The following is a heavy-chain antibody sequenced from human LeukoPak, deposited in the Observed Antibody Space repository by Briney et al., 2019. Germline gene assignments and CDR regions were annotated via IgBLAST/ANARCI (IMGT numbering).Heavy chain of an antibody. Sequence: PGGSLGLSCAASGFTFSSYSMNWVRQAPGKGLEWVSSISSSGYIYYADSVKGRFTISRDNAKNSLYLQMNSLRAEDTAVYYCARVSSGSYEFDYWGQGTLVTVSS. CDR1: GFTFSSYS. D-gene: IGHD1-26*01. CDR2: ISSSGYI. CDR3: ARVSSGSYEFDY. V-gene: IGHV3-21*01. J-gene: IGHJ4*02.